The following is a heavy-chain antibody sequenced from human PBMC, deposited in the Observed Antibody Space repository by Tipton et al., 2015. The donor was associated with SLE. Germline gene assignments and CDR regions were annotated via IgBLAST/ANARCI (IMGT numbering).Heavy chain of an antibody. CDR2: IYYSGSH. CDR1: GGSISSSRYY. CDR3: ARHYDPEQGITIFGVVTAGAFDI. V-gene: IGHV4-39*07. D-gene: IGHD3-3*01. J-gene: IGHJ3*02. Sequence: TLSLSCTVSGGSISSSRYYWGWIRQPPGKGLGWIGSIYYSGSHYYNPSLKSRVTISVDTSKTQFSLKLSSVTAADTAVYYCARHYDPEQGITIFGVVTAGAFDIWGQGTMVTVSS.